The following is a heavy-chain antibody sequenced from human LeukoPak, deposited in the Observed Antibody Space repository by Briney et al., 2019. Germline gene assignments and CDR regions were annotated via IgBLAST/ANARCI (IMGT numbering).Heavy chain of an antibody. V-gene: IGHV3-23*01. CDR1: GFTLSSYG. J-gene: IGHJ4*02. D-gene: IGHD3-10*01. CDR2: ISGSGGST. CDR3: AKSYYNGYYFDY. Sequence: GGSLRLSCTASGFTLSSYGMSWVRQAPGKGLEWVSAISGSGGSTYYADSVKGRFTISGDNSKNTLYLQMNSLRAEDTAVYYCAKSYYNGYYFDYWGQGTLVTVSS.